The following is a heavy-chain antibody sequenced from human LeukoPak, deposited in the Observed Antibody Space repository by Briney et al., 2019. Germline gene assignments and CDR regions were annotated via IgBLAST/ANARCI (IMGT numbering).Heavy chain of an antibody. D-gene: IGHD3-10*01. V-gene: IGHV3-21*01. Sequence: GGSLRLSCPASGFTFSSFSMNWVRQAPGKGLEWVSSISSSSSFIYHADSVKGRFTISRDNAKNSLYLQMSSLRAEDTAVYYCASGVEYWGQGTLVTVSS. CDR2: ISSSSSFI. CDR3: ASGVEY. CDR1: GFTFSSFS. J-gene: IGHJ4*02.